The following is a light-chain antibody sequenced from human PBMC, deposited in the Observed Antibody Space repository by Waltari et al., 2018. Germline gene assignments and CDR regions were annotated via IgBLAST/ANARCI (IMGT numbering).Light chain of an antibody. CDR3: QQLNSYPYT. CDR2: AAS. CDR1: QGISSY. V-gene: IGKV1-9*01. Sequence: IQLTQSPSFLSASVGERVTITCRASQGISSYLAWYQQKPGKAPKLLIYAASTLQSGVPSRFSGSGSGTEFTLTISSLQPEDFATYYCQQLNSYPYTFGQGTKLEIK. J-gene: IGKJ2*01.